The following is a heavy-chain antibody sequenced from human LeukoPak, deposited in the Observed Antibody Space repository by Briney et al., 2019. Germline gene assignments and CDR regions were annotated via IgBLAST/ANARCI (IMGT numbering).Heavy chain of an antibody. V-gene: IGHV4-59*01. J-gene: IGHJ4*02. CDR3: ARDLLSTAGYFDY. CDR1: GGSISSYY. Sequence: SETLSLTCTVSGGSISSYYWSWIRQPPGKGLEWIGHIYGSGSTNYIPSLKSRVTLSVDTSKNQFSLKLSSVTAADTAVYYCARDLLSTAGYFDYWGQGTLVTVSS. D-gene: IGHD6-19*01. CDR2: IYGSGST.